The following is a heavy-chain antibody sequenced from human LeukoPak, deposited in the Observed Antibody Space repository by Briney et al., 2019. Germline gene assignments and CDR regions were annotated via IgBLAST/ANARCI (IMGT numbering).Heavy chain of an antibody. CDR1: GFTFSSYS. V-gene: IGHV3-48*04. J-gene: IGHJ4*02. CDR3: ARDLSSSWSQTAFDY. D-gene: IGHD6-13*01. Sequence: PGGSLRLSCAASGFTFSSYSMNWVRQAPGKGLEWVSYISSSSSTIYYADSVKGRFTISRDNAKNSLYLQMNSLRAEDTAVYYCARDLSSSWSQTAFDYWGQGTLVTVSS. CDR2: ISSSSSTI.